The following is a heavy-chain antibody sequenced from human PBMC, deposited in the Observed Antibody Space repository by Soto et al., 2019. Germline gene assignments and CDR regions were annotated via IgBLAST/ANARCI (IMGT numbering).Heavy chain of an antibody. V-gene: IGHV4-4*07. CDR2: IYTSGST. D-gene: IGHD6-6*01. CDR3: ARDFLESSSSGGEYYYYGMEV. Sequence: SETLSLTCTVSSGSISSYYWSWIRQPAGKGLEWIGRIYTSGSTNYNPSLKSRVTMSVDTSKNQFSLKLSSVTAADTAVYYCARDFLESSSSGGEYYYYGMEVWGQGNTV. CDR1: SGSISSYY. J-gene: IGHJ6*02.